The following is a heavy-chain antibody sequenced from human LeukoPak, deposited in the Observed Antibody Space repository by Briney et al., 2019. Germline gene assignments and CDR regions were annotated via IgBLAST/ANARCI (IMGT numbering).Heavy chain of an antibody. CDR3: ARLKYYYDSSGYRAEYFQH. V-gene: IGHV4-39*07. J-gene: IGHJ1*01. CDR2: IFYSGST. CDR1: GFTFSSYS. Sequence: GSLRLSCAASGFTFSSYSMNWIRQPPGKGLEWIGSIFYSGSTSYNPSLKSRVTISVDTSKNQFSVKLSSVTAADTAVYYCARLKYYYDSSGYRAEYFQHWGQGTLVTVAS. D-gene: IGHD3-22*01.